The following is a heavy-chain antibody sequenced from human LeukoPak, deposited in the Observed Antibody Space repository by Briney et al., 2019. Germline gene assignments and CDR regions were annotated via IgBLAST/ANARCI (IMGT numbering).Heavy chain of an antibody. D-gene: IGHD3-22*01. J-gene: IGHJ4*02. V-gene: IGHV3-23*01. Sequence: GGSLRLSCAASGFTFSSYGMSWVRQAPGKGLEWVSGISSTGTPYYADSVKGRFTISRDNSKNTLYLQMNSLRAEDTAVYYCAKRHSSGYYFFDFWGQGALVTVSS. CDR2: ISSTGTP. CDR3: AKRHSSGYYFFDF. CDR1: GFTFSSYG.